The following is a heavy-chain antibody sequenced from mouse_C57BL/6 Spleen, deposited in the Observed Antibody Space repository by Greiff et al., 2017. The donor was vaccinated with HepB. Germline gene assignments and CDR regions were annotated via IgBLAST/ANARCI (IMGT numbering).Heavy chain of an antibody. D-gene: IGHD1-1*01. J-gene: IGHJ2*01. CDR2: IYPGSGST. Sequence: VQLQQPGAELVKPGASVKMSCKASGYTFTSYWITWVKQRPGQGLEWIGDIYPGSGSTNYNEKFKSKATLTVDTSSSTAYMQLSSLTSEDSAVYYCARSDYYGSSFDYWGQGTTLTVSS. CDR1: GYTFTSYW. V-gene: IGHV1-55*01. CDR3: ARSDYYGSSFDY.